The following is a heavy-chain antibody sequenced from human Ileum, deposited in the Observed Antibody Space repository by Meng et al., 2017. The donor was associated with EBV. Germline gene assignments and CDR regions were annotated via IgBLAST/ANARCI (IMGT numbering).Heavy chain of an antibody. CDR2: IYYSGTT. CDR3: ARNSESGSYIDY. V-gene: IGHV4-28*01. Sequence: VQMQESGPGLFKPSAPLSLTCAVLGYSISTTNWWGWIRQPPGKGLEWIGHIYYSGTTYNNPSLKSRVTMSIDPSKNQFSLKLSSVTAVDTAVYYCARNSESGSYIDYWGLGTLVTVSS. J-gene: IGHJ4*02. D-gene: IGHD1-26*01. CDR1: GYSISTTNW.